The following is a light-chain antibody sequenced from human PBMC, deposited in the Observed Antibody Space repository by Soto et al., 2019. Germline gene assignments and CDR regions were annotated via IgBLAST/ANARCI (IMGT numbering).Light chain of an antibody. CDR3: QESYNTLTFT. Sequence: DIQMTQSPSYLSASVGDRVTITCRASQSISNYLNWYQQKPGKAPKLLIFAASNLQSGVPSRFNGSGSGTDFTLTISSLQPEDFATYYCQESYNTLTFTLGPGTKVDIK. J-gene: IGKJ3*01. CDR1: QSISNY. CDR2: AAS. V-gene: IGKV1-39*01.